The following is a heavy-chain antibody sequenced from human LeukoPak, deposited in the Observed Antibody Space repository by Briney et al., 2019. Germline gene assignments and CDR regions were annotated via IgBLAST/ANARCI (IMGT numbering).Heavy chain of an antibody. J-gene: IGHJ4*02. V-gene: IGHV1-18*01. CDR2: ITAYNGNT. CDR3: VRDTSSSWLGSF. D-gene: IGHD6-13*01. Sequence: ASVKVSCKASGYTFTSYGVTWVRQAPGQGLEWMGWITAYNGNTNYAPNSRDRLTMTTDTSTSTVYMELRSLRSDDTAMYYCVRDTSSSWLGSFWGQGTLVTVSS. CDR1: GYTFTSYG.